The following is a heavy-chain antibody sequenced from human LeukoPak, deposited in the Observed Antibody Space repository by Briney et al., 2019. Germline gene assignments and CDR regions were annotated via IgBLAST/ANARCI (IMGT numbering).Heavy chain of an antibody. J-gene: IGHJ4*02. Sequence: SETLSLTCTVSGGSISSGGYYWSWIRQHPGKGLEWIGYIYYSGGTYYNPSLKSRVTISVDTSKNQFSLKLSSVTAADTAVYYCARTSIAAHTDYWGQGTLVTVSS. D-gene: IGHD6-6*01. CDR2: IYYSGGT. CDR3: ARTSIAAHTDY. CDR1: GGSISSGGYY. V-gene: IGHV4-31*03.